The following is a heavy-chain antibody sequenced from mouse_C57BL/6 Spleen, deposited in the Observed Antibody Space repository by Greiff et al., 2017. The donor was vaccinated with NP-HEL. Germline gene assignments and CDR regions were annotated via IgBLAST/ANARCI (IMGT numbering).Heavy chain of an antibody. D-gene: IGHD1-1*01. CDR3: ARPLYYYGSSHEV. CDR1: GYTFTSYW. V-gene: IGHV1-50*01. CDR2: IDPSDSYT. J-gene: IGHJ1*03. Sequence: QVQLQQPGAELVKPGASVKLSCKASGYTFTSYWMQWVKQRPGQGLEWIGEIDPSDSYTNYNQKFKGKATLTVDTSSSTAYMQLSSLTSVDSAVYYCARPLYYYGSSHEVWGTGTTVTVSS.